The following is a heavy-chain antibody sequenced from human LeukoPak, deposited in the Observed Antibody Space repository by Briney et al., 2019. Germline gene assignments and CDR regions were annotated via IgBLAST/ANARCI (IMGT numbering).Heavy chain of an antibody. Sequence: PGRSLRLSCTTSGFTFGDYAMCWVRQAPGKGLEWVGRIKSKIGGATADYAAPVKDRFTISRDDSKNTLYLQMNSLKTEDTAVYYCATDRAWFDPWGQGTLVTVSS. CDR1: GFTFGDYA. CDR3: ATDRAWFDP. V-gene: IGHV3-15*01. CDR2: IKSKIGGATA. D-gene: IGHD3-10*01. J-gene: IGHJ5*02.